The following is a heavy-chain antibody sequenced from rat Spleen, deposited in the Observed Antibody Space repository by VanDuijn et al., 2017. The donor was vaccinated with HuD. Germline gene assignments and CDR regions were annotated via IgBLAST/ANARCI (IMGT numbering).Heavy chain of an antibody. CDR2: ISTSGSRT. CDR3: ARHEDYGGYSRDYFGY. D-gene: IGHD1-11*01. CDR1: GFTFSNYD. V-gene: IGHV5-25*01. J-gene: IGHJ2*01. Sequence: EVQLVESGGGLVQPGRSMKLSCAASGFTFSNYDMAWVRQAPTKGLEWVATISTSGSRTYYPDSVKGRFTISRDNAKSSLYLQMNSLKSEDTATYYCARHEDYGGYSRDYFGYWGQGVMVTVSS.